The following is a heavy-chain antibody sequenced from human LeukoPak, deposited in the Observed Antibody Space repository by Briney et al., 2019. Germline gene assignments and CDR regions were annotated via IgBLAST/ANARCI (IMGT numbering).Heavy chain of an antibody. V-gene: IGHV3-23*01. CDR2: ISPGGGTT. D-gene: IGHD3-10*01. CDR1: GFSFGSEA. Sequence: PGGSLRLSCLVSGFSFGSEAMSWVRQAPGRGLEWVSSISPGGGTTYYADSVKGRYTISRDNSENTLYVEMNSLRAEDTAIYYCAKSRSGSANWALRIFDNWGQGTLVSVSS. J-gene: IGHJ4*02. CDR3: AKSRSGSANWALRIFDN.